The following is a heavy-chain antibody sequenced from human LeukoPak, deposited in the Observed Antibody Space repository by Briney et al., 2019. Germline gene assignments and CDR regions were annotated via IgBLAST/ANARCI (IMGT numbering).Heavy chain of an antibody. D-gene: IGHD2-2*01. CDR1: GFTFSDYY. Sequence: GGSLRLSCAASGFTFSDYYMNWIRQAPGKGLEWISYMSSSGSTISYADSVTGRFTVSRDNAKNSLYLQMNSLRAEDAAVYYCARSILPAANAIDYWGQGTLLTVSS. J-gene: IGHJ4*02. V-gene: IGHV3-11*04. CDR2: MSSSGSTI. CDR3: ARSILPAANAIDY.